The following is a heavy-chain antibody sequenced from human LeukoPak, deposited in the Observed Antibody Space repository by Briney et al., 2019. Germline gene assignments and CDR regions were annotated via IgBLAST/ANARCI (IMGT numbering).Heavy chain of an antibody. J-gene: IGHJ4*02. CDR1: GYSISSGYY. V-gene: IGHV4-38-2*01. Sequence: PSETLSLTCAVSGYSISSGYYWGWIRQPPGKGLEWIGSIYHSGSTYYNPSLRRRVTISVDTSKNKFSLKLSSVTAADTAVYYCASRTYYYDSTGYFPDYWGQGTLVTVSS. CDR2: IYHSGST. CDR3: ASRTYYYDSTGYFPDY. D-gene: IGHD3-22*01.